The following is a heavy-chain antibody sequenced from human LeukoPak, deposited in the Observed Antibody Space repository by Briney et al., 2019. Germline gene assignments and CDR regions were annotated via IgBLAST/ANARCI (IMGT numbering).Heavy chain of an antibody. D-gene: IGHD4-11*01. CDR2: IIPIFGTA. Sequence: ASVKVSCKASGGTFSSYAISWVRQAPGQGLEWMGGIIPIFGTANYAQTFQDRVTLTADESTNTAYMELNSLRSEDTAVYYCARAPSRYSNVERSVGRWFYYYMDVWGQGTTVTVSS. V-gene: IGHV1-69*13. CDR1: GGTFSSYA. J-gene: IGHJ6*03. CDR3: ARAPSRYSNVERSVGRWFYYYMDV.